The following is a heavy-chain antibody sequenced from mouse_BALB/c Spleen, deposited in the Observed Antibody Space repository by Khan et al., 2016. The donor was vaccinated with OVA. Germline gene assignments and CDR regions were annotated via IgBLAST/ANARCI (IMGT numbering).Heavy chain of an antibody. V-gene: IGHV5-6*01. CDR3: ASHLTGSVAY. Sequence: EVELVESGGDLVRPGGSLKLSCAASGFSFSSYSMSWVRQTPDKRLEWVATISSGGDYTYYPDSVKGRFTISRDNAKNTLYLHMSSLKSEDTARYYCASHLTGSVAYWGQGTLVTVSA. CDR1: GFSFSSYS. J-gene: IGHJ3*01. D-gene: IGHD4-1*01. CDR2: ISSGGDYT.